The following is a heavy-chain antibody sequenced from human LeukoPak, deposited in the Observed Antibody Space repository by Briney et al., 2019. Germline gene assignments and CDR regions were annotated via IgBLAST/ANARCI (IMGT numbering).Heavy chain of an antibody. CDR3: ARGDNAAAGAPDY. Sequence: PSETLSLTCAVYGGSFSGYYWSWIRQPPGKGLEWIGEINHSGSTNYNPSLKSRVTISVDTSKNQFSLKLSSVTTADTAVYYCARGDNAAAGAPDYWGQGTLVTVSS. J-gene: IGHJ4*02. CDR1: GGSFSGYY. V-gene: IGHV4-34*01. CDR2: INHSGST. D-gene: IGHD6-13*01.